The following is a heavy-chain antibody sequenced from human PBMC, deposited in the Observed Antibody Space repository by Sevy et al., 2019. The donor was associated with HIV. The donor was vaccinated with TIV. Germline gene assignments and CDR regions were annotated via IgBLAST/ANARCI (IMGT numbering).Heavy chain of an antibody. D-gene: IGHD2-2*01. CDR1: GYTFSIYW. J-gene: IGHJ4*02. CDR3: ARYPIVVVPAAEYYFDY. Sequence: GESLKISCKGSGYTFSIYWIGWVRQMPGKGLEWMGVIYPGDSVTRYSPSFQGQVTMSADKSTSTAYLQWSSLKTSDTAIYYCARYPIVVVPAAEYYFDYWGQGTLDTVSS. CDR2: IYPGDSVT. V-gene: IGHV5-51*01.